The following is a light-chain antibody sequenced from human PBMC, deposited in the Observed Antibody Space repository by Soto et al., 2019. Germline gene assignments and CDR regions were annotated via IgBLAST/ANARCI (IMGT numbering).Light chain of an antibody. CDR2: DAS. CDR3: QQRSNWRT. Sequence: EIVLTQSPATLSLSPGERATLSCRASQSISSYLAWYQQKPGQAPRLLIYDASNRATSIPARFSGSGSGTDCTLTISSLEPEDFAVYYCQQRSNWRTFGGGTKVEI. V-gene: IGKV3-11*01. J-gene: IGKJ4*01. CDR1: QSISSY.